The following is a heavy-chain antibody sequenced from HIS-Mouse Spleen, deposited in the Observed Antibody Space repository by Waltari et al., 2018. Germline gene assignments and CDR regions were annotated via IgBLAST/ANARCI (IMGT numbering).Heavy chain of an antibody. D-gene: IGHD7-27*01. Sequence: QVQLQQWGAGLLKPSETLSLTCAVYGGSFSGYYWSWIRQPPGKGLEWIGEINHSGSTHYRPSLKSRVTISVDTSKNQFSLKLGSVTAADTAVYYCARVRTGDPSYWYFDLWGRGTLVTVSS. J-gene: IGHJ2*01. CDR3: ARVRTGDPSYWYFDL. CDR1: GGSFSGYY. V-gene: IGHV4-34*01. CDR2: INHSGST.